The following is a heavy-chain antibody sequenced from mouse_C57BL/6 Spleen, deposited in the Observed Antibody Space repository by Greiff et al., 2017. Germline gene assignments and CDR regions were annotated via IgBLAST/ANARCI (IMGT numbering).Heavy chain of an antibody. V-gene: IGHV5-12*01. Sequence: EVQVVESGGGLVQPGGSLKLSCAASGFTFSDYYMYWVRQTPEKRLEWVAYISNGGGSTYYPDTVKGRFTISRDNAKNTLYLQMSRLKSEDTAMYYCARHYYGSLYAMDYWGQGTSVTVSS. D-gene: IGHD1-1*01. CDR1: GFTFSDYY. J-gene: IGHJ4*01. CDR3: ARHYYGSLYAMDY. CDR2: ISNGGGST.